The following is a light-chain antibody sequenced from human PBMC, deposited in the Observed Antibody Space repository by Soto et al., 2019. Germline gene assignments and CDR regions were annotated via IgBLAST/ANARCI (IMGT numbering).Light chain of an antibody. CDR2: DTN. V-gene: IGLV7-46*01. J-gene: IGLJ3*02. CDR1: TGAVTSGHY. Sequence: QALVTQEPSLTVSPGGTVTLTCGSSTGAVTSGHYPYWFQQKPGQAPRTLIYDTNNKYSSTPARFSGSLLGGKAALTLSGAQPEDEAEYYCLVYCTTARVFGGGTKLTVL. CDR3: LVYCTTARV.